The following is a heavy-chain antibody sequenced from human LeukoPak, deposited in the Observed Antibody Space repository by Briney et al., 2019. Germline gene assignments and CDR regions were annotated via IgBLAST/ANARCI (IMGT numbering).Heavy chain of an antibody. CDR1: GFTFGDYA. J-gene: IGHJ4*02. CDR2: INWNGRST. Sequence: GGSLRLSCAASGFTFGDYALSWVRQAPGKGLEWVSGINWNGRSTGYADSVKGRFTISRDNAKNSLYLQINSLRAEDTAFYYCVRDKEKIAVRPYYFDFWGQGTLVTVSS. CDR3: VRDKEKIAVRPYYFDF. D-gene: IGHD6-6*01. V-gene: IGHV3-20*04.